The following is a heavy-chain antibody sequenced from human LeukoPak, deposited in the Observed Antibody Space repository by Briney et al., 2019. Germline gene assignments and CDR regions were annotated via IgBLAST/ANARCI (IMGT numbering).Heavy chain of an antibody. D-gene: IGHD6-13*01. V-gene: IGHV4-59*01. Sequence: SETLSPTCTVSGASINSYYWSWIRQPPGKGLEWIGCIYDSGSTDYNPSLKSRVTISVDTSKYQFSLKLTSVTAADTAMYCCARTSSSWLWGQGTLVTVSS. CDR1: GASINSYY. J-gene: IGHJ4*02. CDR2: IYDSGST. CDR3: ARTSSSWL.